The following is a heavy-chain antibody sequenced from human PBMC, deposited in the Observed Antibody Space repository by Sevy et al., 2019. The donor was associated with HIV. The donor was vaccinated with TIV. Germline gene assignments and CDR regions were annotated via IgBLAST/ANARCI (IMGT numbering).Heavy chain of an antibody. Sequence: GGSLRLSCTTSGFPFGDYAMNWIRQAPGKGLEWVAFIRSKAYGGTTEYAASVKGRFTISIDDSKSIACLQMNSLKTEDTGVYYCTRNRGWELLTYHYYYMDVWGKGTTVTVSS. CDR3: TRNRGWELLTYHYYYMDV. CDR2: IRSKAYGGTT. V-gene: IGHV3-49*03. CDR1: GFPFGDYA. J-gene: IGHJ6*03. D-gene: IGHD1-26*01.